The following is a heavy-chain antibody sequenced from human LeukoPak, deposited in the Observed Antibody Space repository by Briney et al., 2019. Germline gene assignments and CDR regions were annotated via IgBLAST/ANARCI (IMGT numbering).Heavy chain of an antibody. J-gene: IGHJ6*03. CDR3: ARQPDGSSPIYIYYHYMDV. D-gene: IGHD6-13*01. CDR1: GDSIGSNSYY. Sequence: SETLSLTCTVSGDSIGSNSYYWAWIRQPPGKGLEWIGNIYYTGRTYYNPSLKSRVTMSVDMSRNQISLRLRYVTAADTAVYYCARQPDGSSPIYIYYHYMDVWGKGTTVTVSS. CDR2: IYYTGRT. V-gene: IGHV4-39*01.